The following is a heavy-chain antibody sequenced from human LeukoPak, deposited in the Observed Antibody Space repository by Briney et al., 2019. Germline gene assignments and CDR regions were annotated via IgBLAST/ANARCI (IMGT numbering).Heavy chain of an antibody. Sequence: GGSLRLSCAASGFTFSSYAMSWVRQAPGKGLEWVSAISGRSGDTYYAASVKGRFTISRDNSKNTLYLQMNTLRAEDTAVYYCAPYEGIGARGGPGTLVTVSS. J-gene: IGHJ4*02. CDR1: GFTFSSYA. CDR2: ISGRSGDT. V-gene: IGHV3-23*01. D-gene: IGHD3-10*01. CDR3: APYEGIGAR.